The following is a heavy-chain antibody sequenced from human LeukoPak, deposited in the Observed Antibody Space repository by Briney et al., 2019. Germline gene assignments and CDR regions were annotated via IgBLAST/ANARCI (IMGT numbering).Heavy chain of an antibody. CDR3: ARAGTAETTGDWFDP. J-gene: IGHJ5*02. D-gene: IGHD1-1*01. V-gene: IGHV3-48*03. CDR1: GVTFSSYE. CDR2: ISGSGSTI. Sequence: GGSLRLSCAASGVTFSSYEMNWVRQAPGKGLDWVSYISGSGSTIYYADSVKGRFTISRDNAKNSLYLQMNSLRAEDTAVYYCARAGTAETTGDWFDPWGQGTLVTVSS.